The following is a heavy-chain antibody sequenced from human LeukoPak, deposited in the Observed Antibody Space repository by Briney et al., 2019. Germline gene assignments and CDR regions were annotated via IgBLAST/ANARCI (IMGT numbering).Heavy chain of an antibody. J-gene: IGHJ4*02. V-gene: IGHV3-30*18. CDR2: ISYDGSNK. CDR3: AKDQGRYCSGGSCYPGYFDY. Sequence: GGSLRLSCAASGFTFSSYGMHWVRQAPGKGLEWVAVISYDGSNKYYADSVKGRFTISRDNSKNTLYLQMNSLRAEDTAVYYCAKDQGRYCSGGSCYPGYFDYWGQGTLVTVSS. CDR1: GFTFSSYG. D-gene: IGHD2-15*01.